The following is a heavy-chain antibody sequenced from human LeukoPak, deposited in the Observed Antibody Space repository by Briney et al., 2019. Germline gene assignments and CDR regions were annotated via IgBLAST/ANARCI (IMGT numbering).Heavy chain of an antibody. CDR2: ISSSGSTI. CDR3: ARGILEWLLAGGYYYYYMDV. J-gene: IGHJ6*03. V-gene: IGHV3-48*04. D-gene: IGHD3-3*01. Sequence: PGGSLRLSCAASEFTFSSYSMNWVRQAPGKGLEWVSYISSSGSTIYYADSVKGRFTISRDNAKNSLYLQMNSLRAEDTAVYYCARGILEWLLAGGYYYYYMDVWGKGTTVTVSS. CDR1: EFTFSSYS.